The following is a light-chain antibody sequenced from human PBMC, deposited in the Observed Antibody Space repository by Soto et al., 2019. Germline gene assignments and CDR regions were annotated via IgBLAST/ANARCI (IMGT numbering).Light chain of an antibody. CDR1: QSVSSN. CDR2: GAS. Sequence: EIVMTQSPATLSVSPGERATLSCRASQSVSSNLAWYQQKPGQAPRLLIYGASTRATGIPARFSGSGSGTEFTLTISSLQSEDFAVYYCQQYNIWPPDFGQGTKVQIK. CDR3: QQYNIWPPD. V-gene: IGKV3-15*01. J-gene: IGKJ1*01.